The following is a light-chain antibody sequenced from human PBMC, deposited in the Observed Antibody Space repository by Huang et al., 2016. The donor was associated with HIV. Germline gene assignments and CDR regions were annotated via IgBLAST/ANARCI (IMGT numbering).Light chain of an antibody. V-gene: IGKV3-15*01. Sequence: ERVMTQSPATLAVSPGERATLSCRASQSVSNNLAWYQQKPGQAPSLLFYEASSRATGVPPRFSASGSGTEFTLTISSLQSEDFAIYYCQQFNNWPPSFGGGTKVEIK. CDR3: QQFNNWPPS. CDR2: EAS. J-gene: IGKJ4*01. CDR1: QSVSNN.